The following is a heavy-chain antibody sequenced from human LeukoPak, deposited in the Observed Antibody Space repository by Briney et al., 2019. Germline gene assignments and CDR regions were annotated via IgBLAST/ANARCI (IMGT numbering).Heavy chain of an antibody. CDR2: INPNSGGT. J-gene: IGHJ4*02. Sequence: ASVKVSCKVSGYTLTELSMHWVRQAPGQGLEWMGWINPNSGGTNYAQKFQGRVTMTRDTSISTAYMELSRLRSDDTAVYYCARGKGITGTASYDYWGQGTLVTVSS. D-gene: IGHD1-7*01. CDR3: ARGKGITGTASYDY. V-gene: IGHV1-2*02. CDR1: GYTLTELS.